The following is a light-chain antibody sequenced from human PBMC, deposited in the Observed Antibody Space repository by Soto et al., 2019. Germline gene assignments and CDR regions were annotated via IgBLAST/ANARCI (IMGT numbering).Light chain of an antibody. CDR3: QQYESFPRT. CDR2: KAS. CDR1: QSISSW. V-gene: IGKV1-5*03. Sequence: DLQMTQSPSTLSASVGDRVTITCRASQSISSWLAWYQQKPGKAPKLLIYKASSLESGVPSRFSGSGSGTEFTLSISSLQPDDFATYYCQQYESFPRTFGQGTKVEIK. J-gene: IGKJ1*01.